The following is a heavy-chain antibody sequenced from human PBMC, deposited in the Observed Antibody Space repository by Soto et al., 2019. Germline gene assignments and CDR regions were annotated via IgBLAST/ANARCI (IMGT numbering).Heavy chain of an antibody. Sequence: SETLSLTCTVSGGSISSGDYYWSWIRQPPGKGLEWIGYIYYSGSTYYNPSLGGRVTISVDTSKNQFSLKLSSVTAADTAVYYCARERPDGSRLDPWGQGTLVTVSS. CDR2: IYYSGST. J-gene: IGHJ5*02. V-gene: IGHV4-30-4*01. CDR1: GGSISSGDYY. CDR3: ARERPDGSRLDP. D-gene: IGHD6-13*01.